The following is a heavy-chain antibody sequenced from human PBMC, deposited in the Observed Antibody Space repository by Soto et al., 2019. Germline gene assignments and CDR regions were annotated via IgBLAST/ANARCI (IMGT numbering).Heavy chain of an antibody. CDR2: INAGNGNT. J-gene: IGHJ4*02. Sequence: QVQLVQSGAEVRKPGASVTVSCKASGYTFTTYGIHWVRQAPGQRLELMGWINAGNGNTKYSQKFQGRVTITSDTSASTSYMELRGLRSEDTAVYYCAKDQHSSGLFALDYWGQGTLLTVSS. V-gene: IGHV1-3*01. CDR1: GYTFTTYG. D-gene: IGHD6-19*01. CDR3: AKDQHSSGLFALDY.